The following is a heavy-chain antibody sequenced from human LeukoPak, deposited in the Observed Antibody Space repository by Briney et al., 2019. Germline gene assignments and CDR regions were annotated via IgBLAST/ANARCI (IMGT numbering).Heavy chain of an antibody. Sequence: GGSLRLSCAASGFTFSTYSLNWVRQAPGKGLEWVSSISSRSSYIYYADSVKGRFTISRDNAKNSLYLQMNSLRAEDTAVYYCARDPSYDSSGYYFDYWGQGTLVTVSS. J-gene: IGHJ4*02. D-gene: IGHD3-22*01. V-gene: IGHV3-21*01. CDR3: ARDPSYDSSGYYFDY. CDR1: GFTFSTYS. CDR2: ISSRSSYI.